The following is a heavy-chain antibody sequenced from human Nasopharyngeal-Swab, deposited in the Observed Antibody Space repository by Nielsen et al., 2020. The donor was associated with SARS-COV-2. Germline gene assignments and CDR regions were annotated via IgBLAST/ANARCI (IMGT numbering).Heavy chain of an antibody. V-gene: IGHV3-30*18. J-gene: IGHJ4*02. D-gene: IGHD6-13*01. Sequence: GGSLRLSCAASGFTFSSYGMHWVRQAPGKGLEWVAVISYDGSNKSYADSVKGRFTISRDNSKNTLYLQMNSLRAEDTAVYYCAKAAAAGTWGQGTLVTVSS. CDR1: GFTFSSYG. CDR3: AKAAAAGT. CDR2: ISYDGSNK.